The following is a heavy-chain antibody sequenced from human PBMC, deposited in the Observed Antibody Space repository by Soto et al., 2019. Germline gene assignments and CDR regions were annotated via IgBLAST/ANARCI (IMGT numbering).Heavy chain of an antibody. Sequence: XXSLRLSFAASGFTFSSYWMGWVRQAPGKGLEWVANIKQDGSEKYYVDSVKGRFTISRDNAKNSLYLQMNSLRAEDTAVYYCARDTGYYRHWGQGTLVTVSS. J-gene: IGHJ4*02. CDR3: ARDTGYYRH. CDR1: GFTFSSYW. D-gene: IGHD3-22*01. CDR2: IKQDGSEK. V-gene: IGHV3-7*01.